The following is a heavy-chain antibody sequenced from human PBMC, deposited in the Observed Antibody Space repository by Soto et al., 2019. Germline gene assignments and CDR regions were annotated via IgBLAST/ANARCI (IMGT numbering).Heavy chain of an antibody. V-gene: IGHV4-39*01. CDR3: ARVSGYYYEIDY. CDR1: GGSISSSSYY. J-gene: IGHJ4*02. Sequence: PSETLSLTCTVSGGSISSSSYYWGWIRQPPGKGLEWIGSIFYSGSTYYNPSLKSRVTISVDTSKNTLYLQMNSLRAEDTAVYYCARVSGYYYEIDYWGQGTLVTVSS. D-gene: IGHD3-22*01. CDR2: IFYSGST.